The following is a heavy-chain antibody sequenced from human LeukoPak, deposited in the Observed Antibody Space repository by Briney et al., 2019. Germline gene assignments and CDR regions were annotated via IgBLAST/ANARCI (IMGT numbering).Heavy chain of an antibody. D-gene: IGHD2/OR15-2a*01. CDR2: ISTDGSST. J-gene: IGHJ6*02. CDR3: ASYLTSIPSGMDV. Sequence: GGSLRLSCAASGFTFSRYWMHWLRHAPGKGLVWVSRISTDGSSTTYADSVKGRFTISRDNGRNTLYLQMYSLRAEDTAVHYCASYLTSIPSGMDVWGQGTTVTVSS. CDR1: GFTFSRYW. V-gene: IGHV3-74*01.